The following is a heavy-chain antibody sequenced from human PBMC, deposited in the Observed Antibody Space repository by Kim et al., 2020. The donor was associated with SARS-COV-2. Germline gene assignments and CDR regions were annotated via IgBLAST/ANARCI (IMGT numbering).Heavy chain of an antibody. CDR1: GGSFSGYY. Sequence: SETLSLTCAVYGGSFSGYYWSWIRQPPGKGLEWIGEINHSGSTNYNPSLKSRVTISVDTSKNQFSLKLSSVTAADTAVYYCARGQGWYTPSWLDYWGQGTLVTVSS. D-gene: IGHD2-8*01. J-gene: IGHJ4*02. V-gene: IGHV4-34*01. CDR2: INHSGST. CDR3: ARGQGWYTPSWLDY.